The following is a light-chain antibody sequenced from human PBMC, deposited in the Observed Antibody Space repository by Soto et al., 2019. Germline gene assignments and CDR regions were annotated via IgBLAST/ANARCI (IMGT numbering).Light chain of an antibody. J-gene: IGLJ2*01. CDR1: SSDVGIYNY. CDR2: DVS. Sequence: QSALTQPASVSGSPGQSITISCTGTSSDVGIYNYVSGYQQHPGKAPKLMIYDVSNRPSGLSNRFSGSKSGNTASLTISGLQAEDEADYYCSSYTSSSTPLFGGGTKVTVL. CDR3: SSYTSSSTPL. V-gene: IGLV2-14*01.